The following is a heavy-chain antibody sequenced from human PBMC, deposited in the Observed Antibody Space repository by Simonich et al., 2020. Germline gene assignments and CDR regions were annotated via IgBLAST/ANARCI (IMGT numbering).Heavy chain of an antibody. D-gene: IGHD6-13*01. CDR1: GGSISSSSYY. J-gene: IGHJ3*02. Sequence: QLQLQESGPGLVKPSETLSLTCTVSGGSISSSSYYWGWIRQPPGKGLEWIGSIYYSGSTYYHPSLKRRVTISVATSKNQFSLKLSSVTAADTAVYYCARHAGFAFDIWGQGTMVTVSS. CDR2: IYYSGST. V-gene: IGHV4-39*01. CDR3: ARHAGFAFDI.